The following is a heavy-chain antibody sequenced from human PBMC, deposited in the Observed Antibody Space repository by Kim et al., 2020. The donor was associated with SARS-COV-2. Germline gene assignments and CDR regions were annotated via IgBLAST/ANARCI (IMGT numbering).Heavy chain of an antibody. J-gene: IGHJ4*02. CDR2: DGSER. V-gene: IGHV3-7*01. CDR3: GTSGI. Sequence: DGSERYYGDSVKGPFTISRDNAKSSVFLQMNSLRSEDTAVYYCGTSGIWGQGTLVTVSS.